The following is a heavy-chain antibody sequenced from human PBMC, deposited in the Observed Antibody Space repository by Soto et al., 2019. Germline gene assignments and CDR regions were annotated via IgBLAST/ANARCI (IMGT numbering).Heavy chain of an antibody. CDR2: IYAGDSDS. J-gene: IGHJ3*01. V-gene: IGHV5-51*01. CDR1: GYSSTTYW. Sequence: GESLKISCNGYGYSSTTYWIGWVRQIPGKGLEWMGIIYAGDSDSRYSPSFQGQVTISVDKSISTAYLQWSSLKASDTAMYYCVRGVHLTAADAFDVWGQGTMVTVSS. CDR3: VRGVHLTAADAFDV. D-gene: IGHD1-1*01.